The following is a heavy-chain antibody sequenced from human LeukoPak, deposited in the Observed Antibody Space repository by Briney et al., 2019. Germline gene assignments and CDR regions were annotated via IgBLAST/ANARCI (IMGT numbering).Heavy chain of an antibody. V-gene: IGHV4-4*09. CDR2: IYDGVPT. J-gene: IGHJ4*02. D-gene: IGHD6-19*01. CDR3: VQTTGWPGFDY. Sequence: SETLSLICTTSGLPISRFFWNWVRQPPGKGLEWIGNIYDGVPTFFNPSLKSRVTISADTSKGRSSLQLASVTAADTAVYYCVQTTGWPGFDYWGQGILVTVSS. CDR1: GLPISRFF.